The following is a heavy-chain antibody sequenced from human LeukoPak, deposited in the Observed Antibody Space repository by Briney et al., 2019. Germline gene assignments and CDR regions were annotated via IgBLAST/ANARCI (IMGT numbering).Heavy chain of an antibody. CDR1: GFTFDDYA. Sequence: GGSLRLSCAASGFTFDDYAMHWVRQAPGKGLEWVSGFSWNSGGIGYADSVKGRFTISRDNAKNSLYLQVNSLRVEDTALYYCAKGLWATGPWGFDYWGQGTLVTVSS. CDR3: AKGLWATGPWGFDY. D-gene: IGHD5-12*01. V-gene: IGHV3-9*01. CDR2: FSWNSGGI. J-gene: IGHJ4*02.